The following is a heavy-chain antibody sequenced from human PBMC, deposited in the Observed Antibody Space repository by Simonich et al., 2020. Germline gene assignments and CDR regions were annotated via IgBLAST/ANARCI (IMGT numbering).Heavy chain of an antibody. CDR3: ATYYFDY. CDR1: GFTFSSYA. CDR2: SSGSGGST. Sequence: EVQLLESGGGLVQPGGSLRLSCAASGFTFSSYAMSWVRQAPGKGGGGVSASSGSGGSTYYADSVKGRFTISRDNSKNTLYLQMNSLRAEDTAVYYCATYYFDYWGQGTLVTVSS. J-gene: IGHJ4*02. V-gene: IGHV3-23*01.